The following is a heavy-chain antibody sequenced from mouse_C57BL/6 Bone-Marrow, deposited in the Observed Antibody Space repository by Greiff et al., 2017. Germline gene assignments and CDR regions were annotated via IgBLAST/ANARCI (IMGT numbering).Heavy chain of an antibody. CDR3: ASSAVRAWFAY. D-gene: IGHD6-1*01. CDR2: IYPRSGNT. CDR1: GYTFTSYG. Sequence: VQLQQSGAELARPGASVKLSCKASGYTFTSYGISWVKQRTGQGLEWIGEIYPRSGNTYYNEKFKGKATLTADKSSSTAYMELRSLTSEDSAVYFCASSAVRAWFAYWGQGTLVTVSA. J-gene: IGHJ3*01. V-gene: IGHV1-81*01.